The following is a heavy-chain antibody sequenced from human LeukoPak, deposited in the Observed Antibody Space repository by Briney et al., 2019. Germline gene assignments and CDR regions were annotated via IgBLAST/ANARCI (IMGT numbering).Heavy chain of an antibody. CDR1: RFTSRSYA. Sequence: RGSLRLSRAASRFTSRSYAMSWVCHAPGKGVEWVSAISGSGGSTYYADSVKGQFSISRDNSKITLYLQMNSLRAEDTAVYYCAKVLDSSSYWGQETLVTVSS. CDR3: AKVLDSSSY. J-gene: IGHJ4*02. V-gene: IGHV3-23*01. D-gene: IGHD6-13*01. CDR2: ISGSGGST.